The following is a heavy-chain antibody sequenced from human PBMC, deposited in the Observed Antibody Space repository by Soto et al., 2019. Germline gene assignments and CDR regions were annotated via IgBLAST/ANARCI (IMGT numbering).Heavy chain of an antibody. CDR1: GFSVTTNY. D-gene: IGHD2-21*01. CDR3: ARGVVPHHFYYGMDV. CDR2: IYGGDGT. V-gene: IGHV3-53*01. J-gene: IGHJ6*02. Sequence: LRLSCAASGFSVTTNYMTWVRQAPGKGLEWVSVIYGGDGTYYADSVKGRCIMSRDNSKNTVYLQMSRLSAEDTAVYYCARGVVPHHFYYGMDVWGQGTTVTVSS.